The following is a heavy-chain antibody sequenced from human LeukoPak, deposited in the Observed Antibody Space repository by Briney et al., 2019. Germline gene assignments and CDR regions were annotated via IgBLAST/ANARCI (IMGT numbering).Heavy chain of an antibody. J-gene: IGHJ5*02. D-gene: IGHD2-2*01. Sequence: SVKVSCKASGGTFSSYAISWVRQAPGQGLEWMGGIIPIFGTANYAQKFQGRVTITADESTSTAYMELSSLRSEDTAVYYCARAPAWVVPATMFRAWFDPWGQGTLVTVSS. CDR3: ARAPAWVVPATMFRAWFDP. CDR2: IIPIFGTA. CDR1: GGTFSSYA. V-gene: IGHV1-69*13.